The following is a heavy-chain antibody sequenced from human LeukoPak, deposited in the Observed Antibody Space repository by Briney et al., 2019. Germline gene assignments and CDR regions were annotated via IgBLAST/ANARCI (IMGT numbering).Heavy chain of an antibody. CDR3: ARPDYGSGSYLGY. V-gene: IGHV1-2*06. CDR2: INPNSGGT. CDR1: GYTFTGYY. Sequence: ASVKVSCKASGYTFTGYYMHWVRQAPGQGLEWMGRINPNSGGTNYAQKFQGRVTMTRDTSISTAYMELSRLRSDDTAVYYCARPDYGSGSYLGYWGQGTLVTVSS. J-gene: IGHJ4*02. D-gene: IGHD3-10*01.